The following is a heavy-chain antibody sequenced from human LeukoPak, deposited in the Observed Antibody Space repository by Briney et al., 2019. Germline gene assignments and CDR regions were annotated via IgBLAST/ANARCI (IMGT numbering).Heavy chain of an antibody. J-gene: IGHJ4*02. CDR3: AKIGIGGSYWDFDS. D-gene: IGHD1-26*01. CDR1: GYTFTGYY. CDR2: IDPRNSGT. Sequence: ASVTVSCKASGYTFTGYYTHWVRQAPGQGLEWMGWIDPRNSGTTYAQTFQGRVTMTRDTSISTAYMELSSLKFDDTAMYYCAKIGIGGSYWDFDSWGQGTLVTVSS. V-gene: IGHV1-2*02.